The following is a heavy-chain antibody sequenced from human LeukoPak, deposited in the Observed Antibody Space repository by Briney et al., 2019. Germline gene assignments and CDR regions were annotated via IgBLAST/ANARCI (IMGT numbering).Heavy chain of an antibody. CDR3: ARSCYYDSSGYWYFDY. V-gene: IGHV4-38-2*02. J-gene: IGHJ4*02. CDR2: INHSGST. D-gene: IGHD3-22*01. CDR1: GYSITNAYY. Sequence: PSETLSLTCSVSGYSITNAYYWGWIRQPPGKGLEWIGEINHSGSTNYNPSLKSRVTISVDTSKNQFSLKLSSVTAADTAVYYCARSCYYDSSGYWYFDYWGQGTLVTVSS.